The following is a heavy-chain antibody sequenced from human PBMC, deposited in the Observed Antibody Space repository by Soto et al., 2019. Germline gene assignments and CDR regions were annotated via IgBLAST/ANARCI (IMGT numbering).Heavy chain of an antibody. J-gene: IGHJ6*02. CDR3: AHSRCGGDCLQSYSSHYYYGMDV. D-gene: IGHD2-21*02. CDR2: IYWDDDK. Sequence: QITLKESGPTLVKPTQTLTLTCTFSGFSLSTGGVGVGWIRQPPGEALEWLALIYWDDDKRYSLSLKSRRTITKDTSKNQVVLSMTNMDPVDTATYYCAHSRCGGDCLQSYSSHYYYGMDVWGQGTTVTVSS. V-gene: IGHV2-5*02. CDR1: GFSLSTGGVG.